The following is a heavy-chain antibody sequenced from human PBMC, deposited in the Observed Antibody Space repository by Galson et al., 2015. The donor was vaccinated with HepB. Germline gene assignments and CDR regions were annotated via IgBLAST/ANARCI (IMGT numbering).Heavy chain of an antibody. CDR3: AKASVPAAIGVYYYYYYMDV. CDR1: GFTFSSYA. V-gene: IGHV3-23*01. D-gene: IGHD2-2*02. CDR2: ISGSGGST. Sequence: SLRLSCAASGFTFSSYAMSWVRQAPGKGLEWVSAISGSGGSTYYADSVKGRFTISRDNSKNTLYLQMNSLRAEDTAVYYCAKASVPAAIGVYYYYYYMDVWGKGTTVTVSS. J-gene: IGHJ6*03.